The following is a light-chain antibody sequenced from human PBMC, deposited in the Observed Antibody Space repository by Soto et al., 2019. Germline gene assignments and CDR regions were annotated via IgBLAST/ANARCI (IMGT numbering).Light chain of an antibody. Sequence: QPVLTQAPSASASLGASVKLTCTLSSGHSRYAIAWHQQQPEKGPRYLMKLNSDGSHTKGDGIPDRFSGSSSGAERYLTISSLQSEDEADYYCQTWDTGIVVFGGGTKLTVL. CDR1: SGHSRYA. J-gene: IGLJ2*01. CDR2: LNSDGSH. CDR3: QTWDTGIVV. V-gene: IGLV4-69*01.